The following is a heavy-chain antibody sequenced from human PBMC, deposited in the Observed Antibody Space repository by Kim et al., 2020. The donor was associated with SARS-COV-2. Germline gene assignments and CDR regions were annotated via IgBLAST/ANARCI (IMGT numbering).Heavy chain of an antibody. V-gene: IGHV1-2*02. CDR2: INPNSGGT. Sequence: GSVKVSCKASGYTFTGYYMHWVRQAPGQGLEWMGWINPNSGGTNYAQKFQGRVTMTRDTSISTAYMELSRLRSDDTAVYYCARDHSSSGYYGMDVWGQGTTVTVSS. J-gene: IGHJ6*02. CDR1: GYTFTGYY. CDR3: ARDHSSSGYYGMDV. D-gene: IGHD6-13*01.